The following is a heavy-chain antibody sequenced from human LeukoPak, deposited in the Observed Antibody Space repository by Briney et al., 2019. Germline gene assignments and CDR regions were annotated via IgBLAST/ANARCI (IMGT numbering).Heavy chain of an antibody. CDR2: ISGSGGST. CDR1: GFTFSSYA. Sequence: GGSLRLSCAASGFTFSSYAMSWGRQAPGKGLEWVSAISGSGGSTYYADSVKGRFTISRDNSKNTLYLQMNSLRAEDTAVYYCAKDHRVWFGEFHNWFDPWGQGTLVTVSS. J-gene: IGHJ5*02. D-gene: IGHD3-10*01. V-gene: IGHV3-23*01. CDR3: AKDHRVWFGEFHNWFDP.